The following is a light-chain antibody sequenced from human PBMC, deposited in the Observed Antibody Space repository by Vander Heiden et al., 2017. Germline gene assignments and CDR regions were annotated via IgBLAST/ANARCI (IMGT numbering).Light chain of an antibody. Sequence: IVMTHSPDSLAVSLGERATINCKSSQSVLYSSNNKNYLAWYQQKPVQPPKLLIYWASTRESGVPDRFRGSGSGTDFTLTISSLQAEDVAVYYCQQDYSTPFTFGGGTKVEI. J-gene: IGKJ4*01. CDR3: QQDYSTPFT. CDR1: QSVLYSSNNKNY. CDR2: WAS. V-gene: IGKV4-1*01.